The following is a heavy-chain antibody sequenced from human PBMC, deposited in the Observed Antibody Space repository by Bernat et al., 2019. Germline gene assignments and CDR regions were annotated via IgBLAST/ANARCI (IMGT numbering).Heavy chain of an antibody. Sequence: EVQLVESGGGLVKPGGFLTLSCAASGFTIGDSWMNWVRQAPGKGLEWVGRMKTQIERGAPANNPPVTGRFNITIDDSKNTLYMQMNSLKTEDTAVYYCTADLADSSDPSNDYWGQGALVTVSS. CDR1: GFTIGDSW. CDR3: TADLADSSDPSNDY. V-gene: IGHV3-15*07. D-gene: IGHD3-16*01. J-gene: IGHJ4*02. CDR2: MKTQIERGAP.